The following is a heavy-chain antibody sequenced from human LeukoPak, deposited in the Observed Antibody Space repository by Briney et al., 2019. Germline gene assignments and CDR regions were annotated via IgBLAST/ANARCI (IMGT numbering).Heavy chain of an antibody. V-gene: IGHV3-30*02. CDR1: GFTLSSYG. J-gene: IGHJ4*02. CDR2: IRYDGSNK. D-gene: IGHD1-1*01. Sequence: GGSLRLSCAASGFTLSSYGMHWVRQAPGKGLEWVAFIRYDGSNKYYADSVKGRFTISRDNSKNTAYLQMNSLKTEDTAVYYCTRYNVGFESWGQGTLVTVSS. CDR3: TRYNVGFES.